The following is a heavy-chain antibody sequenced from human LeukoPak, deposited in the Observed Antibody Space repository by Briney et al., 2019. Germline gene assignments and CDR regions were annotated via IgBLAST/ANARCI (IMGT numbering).Heavy chain of an antibody. J-gene: IGHJ6*02. D-gene: IGHD5-24*01. V-gene: IGHV4-59*01. CDR1: GGSISSYY. CDR2: IYYSGST. Sequence: PSETLSLTCTVSGGSISSYYWSWIRQPPGKGLEWIGYIYYSGSTNYNPSLKSRVTISVDTSKNQFSLKLSSVTAADTAAYYCARDRRMAAQMGGYGMDVWGQGTTVTVSS. CDR3: ARDRRMAAQMGGYGMDV.